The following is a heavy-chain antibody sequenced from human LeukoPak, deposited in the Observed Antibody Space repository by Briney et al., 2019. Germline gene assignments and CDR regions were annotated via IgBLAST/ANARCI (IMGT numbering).Heavy chain of an antibody. D-gene: IGHD3-22*01. CDR2: ISGRGGTT. CDR3: ARGPRESYYDSSGYYYDH. Sequence: PGGSLRLSCAASAFTFSSYAMSWVRQAPGKGLEWVSAISGRGGTTYYADSVKGRFTISRDNSKNTLYLLMNSLRAEDTAVYYCARGPRESYYDSSGYYYDHWGQGTLVTVSS. V-gene: IGHV3-23*01. J-gene: IGHJ4*02. CDR1: AFTFSSYA.